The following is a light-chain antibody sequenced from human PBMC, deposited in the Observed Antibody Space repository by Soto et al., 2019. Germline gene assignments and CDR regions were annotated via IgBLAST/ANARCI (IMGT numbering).Light chain of an antibody. CDR3: QQYDNLPTTWT. CDR1: QDIATY. J-gene: IGKJ1*01. CDR2: DAS. V-gene: IGKV1-33*01. Sequence: DMQLSQPHSSLSASVGDRVTITCQSSQDIATYLNWYQQKPGKAPNLLIYDASNLETGVPSRFSGGGSGTHFTFTISNLQPEDIATYYCQQYDNLPTTWTFGQGTKVDIK.